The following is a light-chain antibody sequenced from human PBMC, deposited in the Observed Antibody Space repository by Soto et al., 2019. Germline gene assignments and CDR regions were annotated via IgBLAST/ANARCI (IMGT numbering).Light chain of an antibody. Sequence: DIVMTQSPDSLAVSLGERATINCKSSQSVLYSSNNKNYLAWYQQKPGQPPKLLIYWASTREIWVPDRFSGSGSGTDFTLTKSSLQTEDVAVYYCQQYYSTSSWTFGQGNKVEIK. J-gene: IGKJ1*01. CDR3: QQYYSTSSWT. V-gene: IGKV4-1*01. CDR2: WAS. CDR1: QSVLYSSNNKNY.